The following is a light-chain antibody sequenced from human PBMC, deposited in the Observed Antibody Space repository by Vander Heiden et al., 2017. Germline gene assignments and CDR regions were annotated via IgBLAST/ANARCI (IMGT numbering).Light chain of an antibody. J-gene: IGKJ4*01. V-gene: IGKV3-11*01. CDR1: QSVSSY. CDR2: DAS. Sequence: VLPQSPATLSLSHGERATLSCRASQSVSSYLAWYQQKPGQAPRLLIYDASNRATGIPARFSGSGSGTDFTLTISSLEPEDFAVYYCQQRSNWSPLTFGGGTKVEIK. CDR3: QQRSNWSPLT.